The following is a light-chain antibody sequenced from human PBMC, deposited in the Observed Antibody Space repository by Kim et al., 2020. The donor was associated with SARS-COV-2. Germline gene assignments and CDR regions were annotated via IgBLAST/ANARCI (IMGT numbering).Light chain of an antibody. Sequence: PGGAVTLTCASSTGPVTSDYYPNWFQQKPGQAPRALIYGTSNKHSWTPARFSGSLLGGKAALTLSGVQPEDEAEYYCLLYYGGAWVFGGGTQLTVL. CDR2: GTS. V-gene: IGLV7-43*01. CDR3: LLYYGGAWV. CDR1: TGPVTSDYY. J-gene: IGLJ3*02.